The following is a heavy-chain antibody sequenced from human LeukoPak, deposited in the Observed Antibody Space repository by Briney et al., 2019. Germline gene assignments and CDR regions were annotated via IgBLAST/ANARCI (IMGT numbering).Heavy chain of an antibody. Sequence: GRSLRLSCAASGFTFDDYAMHWVRRAPGKGLEWVSGISWNSGSIGYADSVKGRFTISRDNAKNSLYLQMNSLRAEDTALYYCAKSYGSGSYSDYFDYWGQGTLVTVSS. CDR2: ISWNSGSI. V-gene: IGHV3-9*01. D-gene: IGHD3-10*01. CDR1: GFTFDDYA. J-gene: IGHJ4*02. CDR3: AKSYGSGSYSDYFDY.